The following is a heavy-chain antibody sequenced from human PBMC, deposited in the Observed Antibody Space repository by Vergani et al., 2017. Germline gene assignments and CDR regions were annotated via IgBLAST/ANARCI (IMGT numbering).Heavy chain of an antibody. CDR3: AKGLLYTTDYGGNPFDY. J-gene: IGHJ4*02. CDR1: GFTFSNSA. D-gene: IGHD4-23*01. CDR2: ISGSGGST. Sequence: EVHLLESGGGLVQSGGSLRLSCAASGFTFSNSAVSWVRQAPGRGLAWVSAISGSGGSTYYADSVKGRFTISRDNSKNTLYLQMNSLRAEDTAVYYCAKGLLYTTDYGGNPFDYWGQGTLVTVSS. V-gene: IGHV3-23*01.